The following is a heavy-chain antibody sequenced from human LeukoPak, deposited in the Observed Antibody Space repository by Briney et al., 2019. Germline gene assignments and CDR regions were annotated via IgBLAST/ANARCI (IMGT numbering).Heavy chain of an antibody. D-gene: IGHD6-13*01. V-gene: IGHV1-2*02. CDR2: INPNSGGT. CDR1: GYTFTDYY. J-gene: IGHJ3*02. CDR3: ARDREQQLASGAFDI. Sequence: GASVKVSCKASGYTFTDYYMHWVRQAPGQGLEWMGWINPNSGGTNYAQKFQGRVTMTRDTSISTAYMELSRLRSDDTAVYYCARDREQQLASGAFDIWGQGTMVTVSS.